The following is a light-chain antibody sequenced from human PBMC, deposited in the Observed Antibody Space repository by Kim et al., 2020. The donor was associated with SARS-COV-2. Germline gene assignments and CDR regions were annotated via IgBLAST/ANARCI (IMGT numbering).Light chain of an antibody. V-gene: IGLV3-21*04. CDR1: NIGSKR. CDR2: YDT. J-gene: IGLJ2*01. Sequence: APRKTAQIACGSKNIGSKRVHWYQQKPGRAPVLVIYYDTDRPSGIPERFSGSNSGNAATLTISRVEAGDEADYYCQVWDSATDHVVFGGGTQLTVL. CDR3: QVWDSATDHVV.